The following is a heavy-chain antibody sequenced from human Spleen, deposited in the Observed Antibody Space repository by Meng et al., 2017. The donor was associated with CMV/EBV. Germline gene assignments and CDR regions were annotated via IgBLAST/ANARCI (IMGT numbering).Heavy chain of an antibody. V-gene: IGHV3-30*02. J-gene: IGHJ6*02. CDR3: AKTRTLFWSGYYPYYYYGMDV. CDR2: IRYDGSNK. D-gene: IGHD3-3*01. CDR1: GFTFSSYG. Sequence: GESLKISCAASGFTFSSYGMHWVRQAPGKGLEWVAFIRYDGSNKYYADSVKGRFTISRDNSKNTLYLQMNSLRAEDTAVYYCAKTRTLFWSGYYPYYYYGMDVWGQGTTVTVSS.